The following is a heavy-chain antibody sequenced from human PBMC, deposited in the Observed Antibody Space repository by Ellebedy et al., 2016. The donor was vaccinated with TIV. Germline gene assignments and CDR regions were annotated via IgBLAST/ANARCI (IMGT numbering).Heavy chain of an antibody. D-gene: IGHD3-10*01. J-gene: IGHJ4*02. V-gene: IGHV3-23*01. Sequence: PGGSLRLSCVASGFTFRSYAMSWVRQAPGRGLEWVAGVNAGGIVIAYADSVKGRFTISRDNSKNTLDLQMNSLRAEDTAVYYCASSRYHYYVGNTIFAYWGQGTLVTVSS. CDR1: GFTFRSYA. CDR2: VNAGGIVI. CDR3: ASSRYHYYVGNTIFAY.